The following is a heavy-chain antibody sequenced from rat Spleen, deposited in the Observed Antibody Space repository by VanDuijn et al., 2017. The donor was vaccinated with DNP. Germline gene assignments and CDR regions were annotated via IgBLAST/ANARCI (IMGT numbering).Heavy chain of an antibody. CDR1: GINFNDFW. D-gene: IGHD1-9*01. CDR3: ANTYSGY. V-gene: IGHV4-2*01. J-gene: IGHJ2*01. Sequence: EVRWVKVGGGVVQSGGALKLYCSAAGINFNDFWMAWVRQASGKGLEWIGEINKDSSTINYTPSLKDKFTISRDNAHNTLYLQMSKLGSEDTAIYYCANTYSGYWGQGVMVTVSS. CDR2: INKDSSTI.